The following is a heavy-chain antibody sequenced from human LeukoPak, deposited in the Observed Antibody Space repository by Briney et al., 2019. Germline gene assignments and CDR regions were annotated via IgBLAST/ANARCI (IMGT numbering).Heavy chain of an antibody. J-gene: IGHJ4*02. CDR1: GFTFSSYW. CDR3: AKRLGSETYYAYFDY. CDR2: INSDASST. D-gene: IGHD3-10*01. V-gene: IGHV3-74*01. Sequence: GESLRLSCAASGFTFSSYWMHWVRQAPGKGLVWVSRINSDASSTSYADSVKGRFTISRDNAKNTLYLQMNSLRAEDTAVYYCAKRLGSETYYAYFDYWGQGTLVTVSS.